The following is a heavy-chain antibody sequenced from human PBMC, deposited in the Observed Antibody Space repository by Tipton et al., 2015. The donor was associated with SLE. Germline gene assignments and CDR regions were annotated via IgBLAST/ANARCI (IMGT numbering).Heavy chain of an antibody. J-gene: IGHJ4*02. D-gene: IGHD2-2*01. Sequence: SLRLSCAASGFTFSSYSMNWVRQAPGKGLEWASSISSSSSYIYYADSVKGRFTISRDNAKNSLYLQMNSLRAEDTAVYYCASQYYQSTRFDYWGQGTLVTVSS. CDR3: ASQYYQSTRFDY. V-gene: IGHV3-21*01. CDR2: ISSSSSYI. CDR1: GFTFSSYS.